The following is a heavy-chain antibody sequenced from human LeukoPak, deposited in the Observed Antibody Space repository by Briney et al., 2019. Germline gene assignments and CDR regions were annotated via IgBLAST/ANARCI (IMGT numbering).Heavy chain of an antibody. CDR2: ISSSGSTI. J-gene: IGHJ4*02. CDR1: GFTFSSYA. V-gene: IGHV3-48*04. Sequence: GSLRLSCAASGFTFSSYAMSWVRQAPGKGLEWVSAISSSGSTIYYADSVKGRFTISRDNAKNSLYLQMNSLRAEDTAVYYCASWGMTTVVPVGDYWGQGTLVTVSS. D-gene: IGHD4-23*01. CDR3: ASWGMTTVVPVGDY.